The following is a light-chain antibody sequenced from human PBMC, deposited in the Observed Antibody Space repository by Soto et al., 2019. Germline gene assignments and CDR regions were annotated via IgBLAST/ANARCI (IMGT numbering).Light chain of an antibody. V-gene: IGKV3-20*01. CDR1: QSVSSNY. CDR3: QQYGKLPRT. Sequence: ENLFTQSPGTLALSPGERATLSCRASQSVSSNYLAWYQQKPGQAPRLLMYGASTRDTGVPDRFSGIGSGTDFTLPISRLESEDFEVYYCQQYGKLPRTFGQGTKVDI. J-gene: IGKJ1*01. CDR2: GAS.